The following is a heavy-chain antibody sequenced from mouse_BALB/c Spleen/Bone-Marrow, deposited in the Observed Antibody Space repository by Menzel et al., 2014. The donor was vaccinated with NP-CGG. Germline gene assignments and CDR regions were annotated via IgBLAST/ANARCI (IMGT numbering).Heavy chain of an antibody. CDR3: ARGNYYWFAY. V-gene: IGHV3-6*02. CDR2: ISFDGTN. Sequence: DVHLVESGPGLVKPSQFLSLTCSVTGYSIASGFYWNWIRQFPGNQLEWMGYISFDGTNNYDPSLKNRISITRDTSKNQFFLKLNSVTTEDTATYYCARGNYYWFAYWGQGTLVTVSA. CDR1: GYSIASGFY. D-gene: IGHD1-1*01. J-gene: IGHJ3*01.